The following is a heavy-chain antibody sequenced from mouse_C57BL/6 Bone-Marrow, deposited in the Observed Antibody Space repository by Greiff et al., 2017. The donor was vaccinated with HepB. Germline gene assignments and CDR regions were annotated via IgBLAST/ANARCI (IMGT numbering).Heavy chain of an antibody. J-gene: IGHJ4*01. V-gene: IGHV1-50*01. D-gene: IGHD2-2*01. Sequence: QVHVKQPGAELVKPGASVKLSCKASGYTFTSYWMQWVKQRPGQGLEWIGEIDPSDSYTNYNQKFKGKATLTVDTSSSTAYMQLSSLTSEDSAVYYCARFWGYYGYDWAMDYWGQGTSVTVSS. CDR2: IDPSDSYT. CDR1: GYTFTSYW. CDR3: ARFWGYYGYDWAMDY.